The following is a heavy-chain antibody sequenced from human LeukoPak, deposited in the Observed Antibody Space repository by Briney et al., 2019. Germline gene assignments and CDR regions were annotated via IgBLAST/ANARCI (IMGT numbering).Heavy chain of an antibody. Sequence: QPGRSLRLSCAATGSTFSSHAMRSVRQAPRKRRMSVSAISGSGGSTYYADSVKGRFTISRDNSKNTLYLQMNSLRAEDTAVYYCAKVDTAMPYDAFDIWGQGTMVTVSS. CDR1: GSTFSSHA. V-gene: IGHV3-23*01. CDR3: AKVDTAMPYDAFDI. J-gene: IGHJ3*02. D-gene: IGHD5-18*01. CDR2: ISGSGGST.